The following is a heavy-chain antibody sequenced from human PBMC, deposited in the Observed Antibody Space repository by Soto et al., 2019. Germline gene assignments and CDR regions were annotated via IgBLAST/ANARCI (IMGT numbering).Heavy chain of an antibody. CDR2: INHSGSG. Sequence: SETLSLTCAAYGGPFNGYYWSWIRQPPGKGLEWIGEINHSGSGNYNPSLKSRVTISLDTSKNQFSLKLDSVTAADTAVYYCARVVSGWHPNFDSCGPGTLVTVSS. V-gene: IGHV4-34*01. J-gene: IGHJ4*02. CDR3: ARVVSGWHPNFDS. D-gene: IGHD2-21*01. CDR1: GGPFNGYY.